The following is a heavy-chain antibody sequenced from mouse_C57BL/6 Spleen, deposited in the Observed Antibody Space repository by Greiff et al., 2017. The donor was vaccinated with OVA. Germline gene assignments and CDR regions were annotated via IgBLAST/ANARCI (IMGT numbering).Heavy chain of an antibody. CDR2: IDPSASYT. J-gene: IGHJ2*01. V-gene: IGHV1-69*01. CDR1: GYTFTSYW. Sequence: QVQLQQPGAELVMPGASVKLSCKASGYTFTSYWMHWVKQRPGQGLEWIGEIDPSASYTNYNQKFKGKSTLTVDKSSSTAYMQLSSLTSEDSAVYYCARGEGYFDYWGQGTTLTVSS. CDR3: ARGEGYFDY.